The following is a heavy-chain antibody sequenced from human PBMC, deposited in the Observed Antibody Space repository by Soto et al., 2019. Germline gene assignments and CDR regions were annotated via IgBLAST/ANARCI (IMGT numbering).Heavy chain of an antibody. D-gene: IGHD3-9*01. CDR3: AKDHPYDILTGYWGDAVDI. CDR1: GFTFSSYA. J-gene: IGHJ3*02. V-gene: IGHV3-23*01. CDR2: ISGSGGIT. Sequence: EVQLLESGGGLVQPGGSLRLSCAASGFTFSSYAMSWVRQAPGKGLVWVSAISGSGGITYYADSVKGRFTISRANSMNTLYLQMNSLRAEDTAVYYCAKDHPYDILTGYWGDAVDIWGQGKMVTVSS.